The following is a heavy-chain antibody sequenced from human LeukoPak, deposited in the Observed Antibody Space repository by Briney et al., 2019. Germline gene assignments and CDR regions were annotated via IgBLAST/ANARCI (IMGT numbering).Heavy chain of an antibody. CDR3: ARETTFDY. Sequence: ASVKVSCKASGYTFTNFYMHWVRQAPGQGLEWMGIINPSGASTSYAQNFQGRLTMTRDTSTSTVYMELSSLRSEDTAVYHCARETTFDYWGQGTLVTVSS. CDR2: INPSGAST. V-gene: IGHV1-46*01. CDR1: GYTFTNFY. J-gene: IGHJ4*02. D-gene: IGHD4-11*01.